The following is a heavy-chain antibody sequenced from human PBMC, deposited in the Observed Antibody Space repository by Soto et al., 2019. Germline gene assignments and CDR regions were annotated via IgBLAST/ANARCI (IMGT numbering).Heavy chain of an antibody. CDR2: INPNSGGT. Sequence: ASVKVSCKASGYTFTGYYMHWVRQAPGQGLEWMGWINPNSGGTNYAQKFQGRVTMTRDTSISTAYMELSRLRSDDTAVYYCARDYYDSSGYRGDAFDIWGQGTMVTVS. J-gene: IGHJ3*02. CDR1: GYTFTGYY. D-gene: IGHD3-22*01. CDR3: ARDYYDSSGYRGDAFDI. V-gene: IGHV1-2*02.